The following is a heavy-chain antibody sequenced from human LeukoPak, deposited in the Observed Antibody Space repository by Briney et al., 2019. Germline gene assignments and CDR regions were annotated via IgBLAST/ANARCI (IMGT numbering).Heavy chain of an antibody. Sequence: PGGSLRLSCAASGFTFDDYAMHWVRQAPGKGLEWVSGISWNSGSIGYADSVKGRFTISRDNAKNSLYLQMNSLRAEDTASYYCAKGPYSQQVGYFDYWGQGTLVTVSS. CDR1: GFTFDDYA. J-gene: IGHJ4*02. D-gene: IGHD2-21*01. CDR3: AKGPYSQQVGYFDY. CDR2: ISWNSGSI. V-gene: IGHV3-9*01.